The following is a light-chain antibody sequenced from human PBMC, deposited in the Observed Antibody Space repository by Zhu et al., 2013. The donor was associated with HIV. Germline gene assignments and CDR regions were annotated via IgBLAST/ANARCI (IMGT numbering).Light chain of an antibody. J-gene: IGKJ3*01. CDR3: HQPYTYPFT. Sequence: EVVMTQSPATLSVSPGERATLSCRASQSVSSNLAWYQQKPGQAPRLLIYGASTRATGIPARFSGSGSGTEFTLTISSLQSEDFATYYCHQPYTYPFTFGPGTKV. V-gene: IGKV3-15*01. CDR1: QSVSSN. CDR2: GAS.